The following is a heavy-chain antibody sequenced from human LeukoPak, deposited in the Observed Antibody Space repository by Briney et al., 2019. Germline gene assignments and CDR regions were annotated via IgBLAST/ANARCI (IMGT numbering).Heavy chain of an antibody. J-gene: IGHJ5*02. CDR1: GFTFSRYC. D-gene: IGHD4-17*01. CDR2: IKQDGNEK. V-gene: IGHV3-7*01. Sequence: PGGSLRLSCAAFGFTFSRYCVSWVRQAPGKGLEWLATIKQDGNEKFYVDSVKGRFTISRDNAKNSLYLQMSSLRAEDTAIYYCARDGPDYGDFNWFAPWGQGTLVTVSS. CDR3: ARDGPDYGDFNWFAP.